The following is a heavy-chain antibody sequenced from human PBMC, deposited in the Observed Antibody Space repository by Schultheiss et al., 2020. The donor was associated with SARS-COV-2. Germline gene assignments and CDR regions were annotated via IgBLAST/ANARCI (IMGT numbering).Heavy chain of an antibody. D-gene: IGHD5-24*01. CDR1: GFTFSSYA. V-gene: IGHV3-66*03. CDR2: IYSCGST. CDR3: AKDHQRWLQSGVVLNPEFDY. Sequence: GGSLRLSCAASGFTFSSYAMSWVRQAPGKGLEWVSVIYSCGSTYYADSVKGRFTISRDNSKNTLYLQMNSLRAEDTAVYYCAKDHQRWLQSGVVLNPEFDYWGQGTLVTVSS. J-gene: IGHJ4*02.